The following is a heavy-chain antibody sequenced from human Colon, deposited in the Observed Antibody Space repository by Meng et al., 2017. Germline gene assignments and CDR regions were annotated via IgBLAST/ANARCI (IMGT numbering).Heavy chain of an antibody. CDR1: GASISSGGYF. D-gene: IGHD3-22*01. CDR2: IFYSGST. J-gene: IGHJ3*02. V-gene: IGHV4-31*03. Sequence: QLQLQESGPGLVKPSETLSLPCTVSGASISSGGYFWSWLRQHPGKGLEWIGYIFYSGSTHYNPSLKSRVTISVDTSKSQFSLKLSSVTAADTAVYYCARVDSRGYNYDSSGYLTGAFDIWGQGTMVTVSS. CDR3: ARVDSRGYNYDSSGYLTGAFDI.